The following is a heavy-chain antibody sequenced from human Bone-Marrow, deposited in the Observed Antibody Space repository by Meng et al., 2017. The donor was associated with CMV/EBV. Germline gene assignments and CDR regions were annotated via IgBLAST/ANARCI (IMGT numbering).Heavy chain of an antibody. CDR2: IQYDGSNK. V-gene: IGHV3-30*02. J-gene: IGHJ4*02. CDR1: GFTFSSYG. CDR3: ARGRSDYFDY. Sequence: GGSLRLSCAASGFTFSSYGMHWVRQAPGKGLEWVAFIQYDGSNKYYADSVKGRFTISRDSSKNTLYLQMNSLRAEDTAVYYCARGRSDYFDYWGQGTLVTVSS.